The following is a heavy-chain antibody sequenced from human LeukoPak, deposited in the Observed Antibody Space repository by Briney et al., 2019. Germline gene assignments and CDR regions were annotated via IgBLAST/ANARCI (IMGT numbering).Heavy chain of an antibody. Sequence: GGSLRLSCEASGFTFNTCAMSWVRQAPGKGLEWFSAISESGSGTYYADSVKGRFTISRDNSKNTLYLQMNSLRVDDTALYYCAKGVFGVNRAFDYWGQGTLVTVSS. CDR2: ISESGSGT. J-gene: IGHJ4*02. V-gene: IGHV3-23*01. CDR1: GFTFNTCA. D-gene: IGHD3-3*01. CDR3: AKGVFGVNRAFDY.